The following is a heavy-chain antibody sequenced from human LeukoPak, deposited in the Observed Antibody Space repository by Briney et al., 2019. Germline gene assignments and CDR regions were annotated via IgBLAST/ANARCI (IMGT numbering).Heavy chain of an antibody. CDR3: ARGVLGYCSGGSCYSGYYFDY. Sequence: PSETLSLTCTVSGGSISSYYWSWIRQPPGKGLEWIGYIYYSGSTNYNPSLKSRVTISVDTSKNEFSLKLSSVTAADTAVYYCARGVLGYCSGGSCYSGYYFDYWGQGTLVTVSS. CDR1: GGSISSYY. D-gene: IGHD2-15*01. J-gene: IGHJ4*02. CDR2: IYYSGST. V-gene: IGHV4-59*01.